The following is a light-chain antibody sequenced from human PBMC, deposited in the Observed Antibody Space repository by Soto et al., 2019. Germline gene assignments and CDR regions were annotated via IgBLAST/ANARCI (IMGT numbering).Light chain of an antibody. V-gene: IGLV2-11*01. CDR3: CSYAGNVYV. J-gene: IGLJ1*01. CDR1: SSDVGGYNF. CDR2: DVN. Sequence: QSGMAERRSVSGSPGQSVTISCTGTSSDVGGYNFVSWYQQHPAKAPKLIIYDVNKRPSGGVDRFSGSKSGNKASLTISGLQSEDEADYYCCSYAGNVYVFGTGTKVTV.